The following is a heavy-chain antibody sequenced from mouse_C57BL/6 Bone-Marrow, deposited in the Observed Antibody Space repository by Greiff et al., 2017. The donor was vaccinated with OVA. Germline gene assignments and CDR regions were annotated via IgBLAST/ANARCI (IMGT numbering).Heavy chain of an antibody. V-gene: IGHV1-53*01. J-gene: IGHJ3*01. Sequence: QVHVKQPGTELVKPGASVKLSCKASGYTFTSYWMHWVKQRPGQGLEWIGNINPSNGGTNYNEKFKSKATLTVDKSSSTAYMQLSSLTSEDSAVYYCALYSNYVAWFAYWGQGTLVTVSA. D-gene: IGHD2-5*01. CDR2: INPSNGGT. CDR3: ALYSNYVAWFAY. CDR1: GYTFTSYW.